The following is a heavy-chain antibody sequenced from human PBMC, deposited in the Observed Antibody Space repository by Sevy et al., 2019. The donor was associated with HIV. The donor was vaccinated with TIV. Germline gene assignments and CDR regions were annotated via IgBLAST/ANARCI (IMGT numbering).Heavy chain of an antibody. D-gene: IGHD4-17*01. CDR3: ARDRGMTTGTHGMDV. Sequence: GGSLRLSCAASGFTFSSYSMIWVRQAPGKGLEWVSYISSSSSTIYYADSVKGRFTISRDNAKNSLYLQMNSLRAEDTAVYYCARDRGMTTGTHGMDVWGQGTTVTVSS. CDR1: GFTFSSYS. V-gene: IGHV3-48*01. CDR2: ISSSSSTI. J-gene: IGHJ6*02.